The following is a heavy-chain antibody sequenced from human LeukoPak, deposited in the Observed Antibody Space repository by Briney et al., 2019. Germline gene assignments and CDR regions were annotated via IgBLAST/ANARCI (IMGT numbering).Heavy chain of an antibody. D-gene: IGHD1-14*01. CDR2: IYNSGST. CDR1: GYSISSGYY. V-gene: IGHV4-38-2*01. Sequence: SETLSLTCSVSGYSISSGYYWGWIRQPPGKGLEWIGSIYNSGSTHYNPSLRSRVTISVDTSKNQFSLKLSSVTAADTAVYNCARFRNRASSVIDYWGQGTLVTVSS. CDR3: ARFRNRASSVIDY. J-gene: IGHJ4*02.